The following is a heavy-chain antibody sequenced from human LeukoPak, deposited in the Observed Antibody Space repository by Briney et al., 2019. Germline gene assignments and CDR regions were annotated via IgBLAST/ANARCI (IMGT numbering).Heavy chain of an antibody. CDR2: ISSSSSYI. D-gene: IGHD6-19*01. Sequence: GGSLRLSCAASGFTFSSYSMNWVRQAPGKGLEWVSSISSSSSYIYYADSVKGRFTISRDNSKNTVYLQMNSLRVEDAAVYFCARLGYSSGWYGDYWGQGTLVTVSS. V-gene: IGHV3-21*01. CDR3: ARLGYSSGWYGDY. CDR1: GFTFSSYS. J-gene: IGHJ4*02.